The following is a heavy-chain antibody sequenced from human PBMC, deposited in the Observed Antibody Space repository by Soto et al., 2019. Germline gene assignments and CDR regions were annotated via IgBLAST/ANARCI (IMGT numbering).Heavy chain of an antibody. CDR3: ARDGFGVVIMPFDY. J-gene: IGHJ4*02. CDR2: ISSSSSYI. D-gene: IGHD3-3*01. Sequence: GGSLRLSCAASGFTFSSYSMNWVRQAPGKGLEWVSSISSSSSYIYYADSVKGRFTISRDNAKNSLYLQMNSLRAEDTAVYYCARDGFGVVIMPFDYWGQGTLVTVSS. V-gene: IGHV3-21*01. CDR1: GFTFSSYS.